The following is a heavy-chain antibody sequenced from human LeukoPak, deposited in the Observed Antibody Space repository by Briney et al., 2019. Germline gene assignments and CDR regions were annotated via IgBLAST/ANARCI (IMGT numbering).Heavy chain of an antibody. J-gene: IGHJ4*02. CDR3: ARRLPVAPAGYYTDS. Sequence: SETLSLTCTVSGGSISSYYWSWIRQPPGKGLGWSGYIYTSGSTNYNPSLKSRVTIAVDPSTHQFSLKLSSVPAADTAVYYRARRLPVAPAGYYTDSWGQGTLVTVSS. CDR1: GGSISSYY. V-gene: IGHV4-4*09. CDR2: IYTSGST. D-gene: IGHD2-2*01.